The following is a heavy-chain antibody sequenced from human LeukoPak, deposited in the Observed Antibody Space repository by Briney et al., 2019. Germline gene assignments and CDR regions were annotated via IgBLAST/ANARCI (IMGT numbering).Heavy chain of an antibody. V-gene: IGHV3-30*02. J-gene: IGHJ5*02. CDR1: GFTFTSSA. D-gene: IGHD2-21*01. Sequence: PGGSLRLSCAASGFTFTSSAMQWVRQAPGKGLEWVAFIRFDGSIKDYGDSVKGRFTISRDNSRNTVYLQMNSLRFEDTAVYYCASGVIADNHWGQGTLVTVSS. CDR3: ASGVIADNH. CDR2: IRFDGSIK.